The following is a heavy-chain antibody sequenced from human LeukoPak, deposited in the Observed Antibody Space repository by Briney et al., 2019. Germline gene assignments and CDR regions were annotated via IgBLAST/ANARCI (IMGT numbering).Heavy chain of an antibody. CDR3: TTLVLIVGATNNWFDP. D-gene: IGHD1-26*01. CDR2: IRSKANSYAT. CDR1: GFTFSGSA. J-gene: IGHJ5*02. Sequence: GGSLRLSCAASGFTFSGSAMHWVRQASGKGLEWVGRIRSKANSYATAYAASVKGRFTISRDDSKNTAYLQMNSLKTEDTAVYYCTTLVLIVGATNNWFDPWGQGTLVTVSS. V-gene: IGHV3-73*01.